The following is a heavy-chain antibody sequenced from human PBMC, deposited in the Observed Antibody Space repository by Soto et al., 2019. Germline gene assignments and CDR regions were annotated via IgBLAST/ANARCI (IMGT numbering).Heavy chain of an antibody. CDR2: INAGNGNT. CDR3: AASSFWPWFRVESSYGGMDV. Sequence: ASVKVSCKASGYTFTSYAMHWVRQAPGQRLEWMGWINAGNGNTKYSQKFQGRVTITRDTSASTAYMELSSLRSEDTAVYYCAASSFWPWFRVESSYGGMDVWGQGTTVTVSS. J-gene: IGHJ6*02. V-gene: IGHV1-3*01. CDR1: GYTFTSYA. D-gene: IGHD3-10*01.